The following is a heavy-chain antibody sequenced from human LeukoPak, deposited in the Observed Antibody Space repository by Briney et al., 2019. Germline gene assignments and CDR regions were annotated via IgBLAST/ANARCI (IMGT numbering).Heavy chain of an antibody. CDR1: GGSIRSYY. CDR3: ATIAGSSSF. V-gene: IGHV4-59*08. Sequence: SETLSLTCTVSGGSIRSYYWSWIRQPPGKGLEWIGYIYNSGSTNYNPSLKSRVTISVDTSKNQFSLKLSSVTAADTAVYYCATIAGSSSFWGQGTLVTVSS. CDR2: IYNSGST. J-gene: IGHJ4*02. D-gene: IGHD6-6*01.